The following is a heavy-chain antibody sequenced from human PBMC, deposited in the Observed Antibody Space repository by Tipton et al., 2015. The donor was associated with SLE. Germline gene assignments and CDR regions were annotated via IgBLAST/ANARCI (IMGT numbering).Heavy chain of an antibody. J-gene: IGHJ4*02. Sequence: TLSLTCSVSGGSITTYYWSWIRQPPGKGLEWIGYIYNSGSTYYNPSLKSRVTMSIDTSKNQFSLNLSSVTAADTAVYYCASERTGGYFDYWGQGTLVTVSS. CDR2: IYNSGST. CDR3: ASERTGGYFDY. CDR1: GGSITTYY. D-gene: IGHD7-27*01. V-gene: IGHV4-59*01.